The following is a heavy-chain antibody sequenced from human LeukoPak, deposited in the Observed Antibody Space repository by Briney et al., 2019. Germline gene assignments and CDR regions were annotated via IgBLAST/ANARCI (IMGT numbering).Heavy chain of an antibody. CDR1: GGTFSSYA. CDR3: ARPVQVIVGAISNYYYGMDV. D-gene: IGHD1-26*01. J-gene: IGHJ6*02. V-gene: IGHV1-69*13. Sequence: ASVKVSCKASGGTFSSYAISWVRQAPGQGLEWMGGIIPIFGTANYAQKFQGRVTITADESTGTAYMELSSLRSEDTAVYYCARPVQVIVGAISNYYYGMDVWGQGTTVTVSS. CDR2: IIPIFGTA.